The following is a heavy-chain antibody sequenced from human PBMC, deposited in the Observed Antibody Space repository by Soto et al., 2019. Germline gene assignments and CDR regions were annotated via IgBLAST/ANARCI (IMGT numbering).Heavy chain of an antibody. CDR2: IYWNDDK. Sequence: QITLKESGPPLVKPTQTLTLTCTFSGFSLSTSGVGVGWIRQPPGKALEWLALIYWNDDKRYSPSLKSRLTITKDTSKNQVVLTMTNMDPVDTATYYCAHRRWGLVALDYWGQGTLVTVSS. D-gene: IGHD6-19*01. V-gene: IGHV2-5*01. J-gene: IGHJ4*02. CDR3: AHRRWGLVALDY. CDR1: GFSLSTSGVG.